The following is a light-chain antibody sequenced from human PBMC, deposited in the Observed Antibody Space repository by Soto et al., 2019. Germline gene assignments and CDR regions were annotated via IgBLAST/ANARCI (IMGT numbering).Light chain of an antibody. V-gene: IGKV3-15*01. J-gene: IGKJ1*01. CDR2: ATS. Sequence: EVVVRQCASTLSVSPGEGATLSCRASQSVXDTFDWYQHKPGQTPRVLXDATSTRATGCPTRLSGSGSGTEFTLTISSLQSEDFAVYYFQHYKSGPKIFGQGTKVDIK. CDR3: QHYKSGPKI. CDR1: QSVXDT.